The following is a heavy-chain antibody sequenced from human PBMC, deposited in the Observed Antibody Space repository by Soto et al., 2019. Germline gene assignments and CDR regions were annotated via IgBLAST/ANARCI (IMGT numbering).Heavy chain of an antibody. CDR1: GGSISSSRYY. J-gene: IGHJ6*02. D-gene: IGHD3-22*01. V-gene: IGHV4-39*01. CDR3: ASTNYYDSSGYQVDYYYGMDV. Sequence: SETLSLTCTVSGGSISSSRYYGGWIRPPPGKGLEWIGSIYYSGSTYYNPSLKSRVTISVDTSKNQFSLKLSSVTAADTAVYYCASTNYYDSSGYQVDYYYGMDVWGQGTTVTVS. CDR2: IYYSGST.